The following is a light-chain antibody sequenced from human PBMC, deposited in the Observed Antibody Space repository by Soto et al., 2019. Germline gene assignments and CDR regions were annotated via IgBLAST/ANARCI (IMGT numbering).Light chain of an antibody. CDR1: QSLLHGSGYNF. Sequence: DIVMTQSPLSLPVTPGEPASISCRSSQSLLHGSGYNFLDWYLQKPGQSPQLLIYLGSNRASGVPDRFSGSGSGTDFTLEISRVEAEDVGLYYGMQVLQTPPITFGQGTRLEIK. J-gene: IGKJ5*01. V-gene: IGKV2-28*01. CDR2: LGS. CDR3: MQVLQTPPIT.